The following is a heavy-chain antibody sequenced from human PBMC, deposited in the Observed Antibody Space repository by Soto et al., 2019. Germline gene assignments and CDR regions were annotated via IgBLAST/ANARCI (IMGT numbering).Heavy chain of an antibody. CDR2: IYWDDDK. J-gene: IGHJ2*01. Sequence: QITLKESGPTLVKPTQPLTLTCTFSGFSLSTSGVGVGWIRQPPGKALEWLALIYWDDDKRYSPSLKSRLTNPKDTSKNQVVLTITNMDPVDTATYNCALRYYDFWSGYSKDWYFYLWGRGTLVAVS. D-gene: IGHD3-3*01. CDR3: ALRYYDFWSGYSKDWYFYL. V-gene: IGHV2-5*02. CDR1: GFSLSTSGVG.